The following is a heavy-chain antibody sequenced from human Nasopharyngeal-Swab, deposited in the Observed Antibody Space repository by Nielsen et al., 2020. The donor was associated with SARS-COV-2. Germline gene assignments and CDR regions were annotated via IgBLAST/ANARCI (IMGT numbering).Heavy chain of an antibody. D-gene: IGHD3-3*01. CDR1: GGSISSYY. J-gene: IGHJ4*02. CDR2: IYYSGST. CDR3: ARGTTIFGVVITPFDY. Sequence: SETLSLTCTVSGGSISSYYWSWIRQPPGKGLEWIGYIYYSGSTNYNPSLKSRVTISVDTSKNQFSLKLSSVTAADMAVYYCARGTTIFGVVITPFDYWGQGTLVTVSS. V-gene: IGHV4-59*13.